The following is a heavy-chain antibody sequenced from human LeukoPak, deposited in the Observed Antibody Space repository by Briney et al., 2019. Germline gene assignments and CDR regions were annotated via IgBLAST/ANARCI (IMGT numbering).Heavy chain of an antibody. D-gene: IGHD3-10*01. J-gene: IGHJ4*02. CDR2: IKSDGSDT. V-gene: IGHV3-74*01. Sequence: GGSLRLSCAASGFTFSSYWMHWVRQAPGKGLVWLSRIKSDGSDTSYADSVKGRFTISRDNAKNTLYLQMNSLRAEDTAVYYCARVDHTLRGVIDCWGQGTLVTVSS. CDR3: ARVDHTLRGVIDC. CDR1: GFTFSSYW.